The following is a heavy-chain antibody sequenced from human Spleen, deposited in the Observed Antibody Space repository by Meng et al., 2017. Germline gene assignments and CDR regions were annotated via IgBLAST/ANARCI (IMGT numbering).Heavy chain of an antibody. J-gene: IGHJ4*02. V-gene: IGHV3-30*04. CDR2: ISYDGSNK. CDR3: ARLTSVAGTSRGDY. CDR1: GSIFSDSD. Sequence: GESLKISCVGSGSIFSDSDVHWVRQDPGKGLEWVAVISYDGSNKYYADSVKGRFTISRDNSKNTLYLQMNSLRAEDTAVYYCARLTSVAGTSRGDYWGQGTLVTVSS. D-gene: IGHD6-19*01.